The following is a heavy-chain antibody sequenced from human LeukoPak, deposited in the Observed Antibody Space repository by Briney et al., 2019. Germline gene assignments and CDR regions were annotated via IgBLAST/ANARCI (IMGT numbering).Heavy chain of an antibody. CDR1: GGSISSNNY. J-gene: IGHJ4*02. CDR2: IHSSGNT. D-gene: IGHD5-24*01. Sequence: SETLSLTCTVSGGSISSNNYWAWIRQPPGMGLEWIGTIHSSGNTYYNPSLRSRVTFSVDTSKNQFSLRLSSVTAADTAVYYCARHEEEDGYNAKTLDYWGQGTLVTVSS. V-gene: IGHV4-39*01. CDR3: ARHEEEDGYNAKTLDY.